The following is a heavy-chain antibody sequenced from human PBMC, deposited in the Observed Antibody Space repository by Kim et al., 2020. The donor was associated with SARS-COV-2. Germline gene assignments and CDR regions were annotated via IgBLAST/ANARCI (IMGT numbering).Heavy chain of an antibody. Sequence: SVKVSCKASGGTFSSYAISWVRQAPGQGLEWMGGIIPIFGTANYAQKFQGRVTITADESTSTAYMELSSLRSEDTAVYYCARDQRDYYDSSGYSYFDYWGQGTLVTVSS. CDR1: GGTFSSYA. J-gene: IGHJ4*02. CDR2: IIPIFGTA. D-gene: IGHD3-22*01. CDR3: ARDQRDYYDSSGYSYFDY. V-gene: IGHV1-69*13.